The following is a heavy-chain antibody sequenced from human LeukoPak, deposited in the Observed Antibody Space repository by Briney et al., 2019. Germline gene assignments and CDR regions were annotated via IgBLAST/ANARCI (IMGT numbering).Heavy chain of an antibody. CDR2: ITGSGGTT. D-gene: IGHD5-18*01. Sequence: GGSLRLSCAASGFTFSSYGMSWVRQAPGKGLEWVSAITGSGGTTYYADSVKGRFTISRNNSKNTLYMQMNSLRAGDTAVYYCAKDRLAAILHFDYWGQGTLVTVSS. V-gene: IGHV3-23*01. CDR3: AKDRLAAILHFDY. CDR1: GFTFSSYG. J-gene: IGHJ4*02.